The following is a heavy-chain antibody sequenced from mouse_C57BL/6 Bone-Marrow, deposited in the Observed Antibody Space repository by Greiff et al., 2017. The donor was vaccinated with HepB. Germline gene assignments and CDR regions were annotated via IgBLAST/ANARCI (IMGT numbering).Heavy chain of an antibody. CDR1: GYTFTDYY. Sequence: VQLQQSGAELVRPGASVKLSCKASGYTFTDYYINWVKQRPGQGLEWIARIYPGSGNTYYNEKFKGKATLTAEKSSSTAYMQLSSLTSEDSAVYFCARTDTTVGGYFDVWGTGTTVTVSS. CDR3: ARTDTTVGGYFDV. CDR2: IYPGSGNT. D-gene: IGHD1-1*01. V-gene: IGHV1-76*01. J-gene: IGHJ1*03.